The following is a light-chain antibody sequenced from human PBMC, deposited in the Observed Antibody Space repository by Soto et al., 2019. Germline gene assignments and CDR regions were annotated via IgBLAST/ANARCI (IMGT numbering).Light chain of an antibody. J-gene: IGLJ3*02. Sequence: QSALTQPASVSGSPGQSITISCTGTSSDIGGYNHVSWFQQHPGKAPKLMIFDVYNRPSGVSNRFSVSKSGNTASLTISGLQAEDEADYYCASYRSGNSWVFGGGTKVTVL. V-gene: IGLV2-14*01. CDR1: SSDIGGYNH. CDR3: ASYRSGNSWV. CDR2: DVY.